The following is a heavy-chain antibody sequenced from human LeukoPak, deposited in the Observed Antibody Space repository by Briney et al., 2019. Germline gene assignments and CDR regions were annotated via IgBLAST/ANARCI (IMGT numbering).Heavy chain of an antibody. J-gene: IGHJ4*02. CDR3: ASGPYPAAGTDHQFDY. D-gene: IGHD6-13*01. CDR1: GASISSYY. Sequence: SETLSLTCTVSGASISSYYWSWIRQPPGKGLEWIGYIYYSGSTHYNPSLKSRVTISVDTSKNQFSLRLSSMTAADTAVDNCASGPYPAAGTDHQFDYWGQGTLVTVSS. CDR2: IYYSGST. V-gene: IGHV4-59*01.